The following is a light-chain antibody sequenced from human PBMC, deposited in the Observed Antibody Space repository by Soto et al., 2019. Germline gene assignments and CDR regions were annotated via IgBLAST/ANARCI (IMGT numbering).Light chain of an antibody. V-gene: IGKV3-20*01. Sequence: EIVLTQSPGTLTLSPGERVSISCRTRQSVRSNFLAWSQQRPGQAPRLLIYGASSRATGIPDRFSGSGSGTDFTLIISRLEPEDCAVYYCQQYGRALQTFGQGTKVDIK. CDR3: QQYGRALQT. CDR2: GAS. CDR1: QSVRSNF. J-gene: IGKJ1*01.